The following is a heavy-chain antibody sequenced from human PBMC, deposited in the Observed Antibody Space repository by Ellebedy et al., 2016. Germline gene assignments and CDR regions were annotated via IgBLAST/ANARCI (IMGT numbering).Heavy chain of an antibody. CDR2: INHSGDT. CDR3: ARERWDFFNGVCYSLFDY. Sequence: SETLSLTCAVHSGSFSDYFRSWIRQPPGKGLEWIGEINHSGDTNYNPSLKSRVTISVDTFKNQFSLTLSSVTAADTAVYYCARERWDFFNGVCYSLFDYWGQGTLVTVSS. CDR1: SGSFSDYF. V-gene: IGHV4-34*01. D-gene: IGHD2-8*01. J-gene: IGHJ4*02.